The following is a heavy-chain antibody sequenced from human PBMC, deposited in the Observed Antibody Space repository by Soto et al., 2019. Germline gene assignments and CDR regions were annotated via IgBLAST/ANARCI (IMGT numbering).Heavy chain of an antibody. V-gene: IGHV4-30-4*01. CDR1: GGSISSGDYY. D-gene: IGHD3-10*01. CDR2: IYYSGST. Sequence: SETLSLTCTVSGGSISSGDYYWSWIRQPPGKGLEWIGYIYYSGSTYYNPSLKSRVTISVDTSKNQFSLKLSSVTAADTAVYYCARSTYYGSGSYPIPYWGQGTLVTVSS. J-gene: IGHJ4*02. CDR3: ARSTYYGSGSYPIPY.